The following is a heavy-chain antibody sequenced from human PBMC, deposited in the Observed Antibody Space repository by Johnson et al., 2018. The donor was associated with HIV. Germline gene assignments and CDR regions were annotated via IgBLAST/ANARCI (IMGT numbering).Heavy chain of an antibody. CDR3: ARDVANYDDPGAFDI. V-gene: IGHV3-66*01. Sequence: VQLVESGGGLVQPGGSLRLSCAASGFTVSSNYMSWVRQAPGKGLEWVSVIYSGGSTYYADSVKGRFTISRDNSKNTLYLQMNSLRAEDTAVYYCARDVANYDDPGAFDIWGQGTMVTVSS. D-gene: IGHD3-22*01. J-gene: IGHJ3*02. CDR2: IYSGGST. CDR1: GFTVSSNY.